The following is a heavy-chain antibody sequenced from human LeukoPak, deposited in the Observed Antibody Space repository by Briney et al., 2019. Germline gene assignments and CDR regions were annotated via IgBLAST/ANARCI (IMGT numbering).Heavy chain of an antibody. CDR3: ARWGFWSGYYLAPNYYYGMDV. D-gene: IGHD3-3*01. J-gene: IGHJ6*02. V-gene: IGHV1-18*01. CDR1: GYTFTSYG. CDR2: ISVYNGNT. Sequence: GASVKVSCKASGYTFTSYGISWVRQAPGQGLEWMGWISVYNGNTNYAQKLQGRVTMTTDTSTSTAYMELRSLRSDDTAVYYCARWGFWSGYYLAPNYYYGMDVWGQGTTVTVSS.